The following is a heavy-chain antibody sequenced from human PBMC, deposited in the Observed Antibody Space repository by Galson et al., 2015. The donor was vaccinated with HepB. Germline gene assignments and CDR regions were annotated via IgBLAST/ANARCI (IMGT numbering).Heavy chain of an antibody. CDR3: ARDRIAAAGTRGAFDI. CDR1: GDSVSSNSAA. CDR2: TYYRSKWYN. J-gene: IGHJ3*02. Sequence: CAISGDSVSSNSAAWNWIRQSPSRGLEWLGRTYYRSKWYNDYAVSVKSRITINPDTSKNRFSLQLNSVTPEDTAVYYCARDRIAAAGTRGAFDIWGQGTMVTVSS. D-gene: IGHD6-13*01. V-gene: IGHV6-1*01.